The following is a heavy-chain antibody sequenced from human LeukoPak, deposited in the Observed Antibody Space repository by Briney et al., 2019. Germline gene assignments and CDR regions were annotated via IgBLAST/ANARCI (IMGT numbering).Heavy chain of an antibody. Sequence: GGSLRLSCVASGISVSNNYMHWVRQAPEKGLEWVLVLSSAESADYADSVKGRFASSRDNSKNTLYLQMNRLRVEDAAVYYCARDRGNTYGPEGFDIWGEGTVVTVSS. D-gene: IGHD5-18*01. CDR3: ARDRGNTYGPEGFDI. J-gene: IGHJ3*02. V-gene: IGHV3-66*01. CDR2: LSSAESA. CDR1: GISVSNNY.